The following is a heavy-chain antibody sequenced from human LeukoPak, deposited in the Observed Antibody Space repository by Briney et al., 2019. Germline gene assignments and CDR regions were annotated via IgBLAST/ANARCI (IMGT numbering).Heavy chain of an antibody. CDR1: GGSISSYC. V-gene: IGHV4-59*01. D-gene: IGHD3-16*01. CDR2: IYYSGST. CDR3: ARESFYAFDI. Sequence: PSETLSLTCTVSGGSISSYCWSWIRQPPGKGLEWIGYIYYSGSTNYNPSLKSRVTISVDTSENQFSLKLSSVTAADTAVYYCARESFYAFDIWGQGTMVTVSS. J-gene: IGHJ3*02.